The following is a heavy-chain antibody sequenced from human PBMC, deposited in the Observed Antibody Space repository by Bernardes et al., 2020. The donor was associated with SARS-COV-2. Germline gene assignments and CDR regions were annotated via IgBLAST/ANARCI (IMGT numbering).Heavy chain of an antibody. V-gene: IGHV3-23*01. CDR3: AKDLSPLYYYYGMDA. J-gene: IGHJ6*02. CDR1: GFTFSSYA. Sequence: GSLRLSCAASGFTFSSYAMSWVRQAPGKGLEWVSAISGSGGSTYYADSVKGRFTISRDNSKNTLYLQMNSPRAEDTAVYYCAKDLSPLYYYYGMDAWGQGTTVTVSS. CDR2: ISGSGGST.